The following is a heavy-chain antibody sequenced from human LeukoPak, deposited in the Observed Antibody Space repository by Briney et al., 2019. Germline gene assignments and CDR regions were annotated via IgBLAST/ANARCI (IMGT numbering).Heavy chain of an antibody. CDR1: GGSFSGYY. D-gene: IGHD2-15*01. V-gene: IGHV4-34*01. CDR2: INHSGST. CDR3: ARGQYCSGGSCYSDWFDP. J-gene: IGHJ5*02. Sequence: SETLSLTCAVYGGSFSGYYWSWIRQPPGKGLEWIGEINHSGSTNYNPSLKSRVTISVDTSKNQFSLTLSSVTAADTAVYYCARGQYCSGGSCYSDWFDPWGQGTLVTVSS.